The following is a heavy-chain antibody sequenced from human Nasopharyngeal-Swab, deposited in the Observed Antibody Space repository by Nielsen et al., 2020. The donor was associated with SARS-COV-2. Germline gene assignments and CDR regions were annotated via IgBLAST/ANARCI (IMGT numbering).Heavy chain of an antibody. CDR2: INHSGST. CDR1: GGSFSGYY. CDR3: ARVADCSGGSCDGWFDP. Sequence: SETLSLTCAVSGGSFSGYYWSWIRQPPGKGLERIGEINHSGSTNYNPSLKSRVTISVDTSKNQFSLKLSSVTAADTAVYYCARVADCSGGSCDGWFDPWGQGTLVTVSS. J-gene: IGHJ5*02. D-gene: IGHD2-15*01. V-gene: IGHV4-34*01.